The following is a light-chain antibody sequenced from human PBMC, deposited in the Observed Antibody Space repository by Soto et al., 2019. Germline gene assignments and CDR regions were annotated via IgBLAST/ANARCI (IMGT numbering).Light chain of an antibody. Sequence: QSVLTQPPSVSGAPGQRVTISCTGSSSNIGAGYDVHWYQQLPGTAPKLLIYGNSNRPSGFPDRFSGSKPGTSASLAITGLQAEDEADYYCQSYDSSLSGSVVFGGGTKLTVL. CDR1: SSNIGAGYD. V-gene: IGLV1-40*01. CDR3: QSYDSSLSGSVV. CDR2: GNS. J-gene: IGLJ2*01.